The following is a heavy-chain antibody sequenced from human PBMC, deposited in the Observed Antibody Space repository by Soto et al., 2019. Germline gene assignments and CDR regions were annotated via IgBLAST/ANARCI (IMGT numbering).Heavy chain of an antibody. Sequence: GSLRLSCAASGFTFSSYSMNWVRQAPGKGLEWVSSISSSSSYIYYADSVKGRFTISRDNAKNSLYLQMNSLRAEDTAVYYCARGAHGAGTFGWFDPWGQGTLVTVSS. D-gene: IGHD6-19*01. V-gene: IGHV3-21*01. CDR2: ISSSSSYI. CDR1: GFTFSSYS. J-gene: IGHJ5*02. CDR3: ARGAHGAGTFGWFDP.